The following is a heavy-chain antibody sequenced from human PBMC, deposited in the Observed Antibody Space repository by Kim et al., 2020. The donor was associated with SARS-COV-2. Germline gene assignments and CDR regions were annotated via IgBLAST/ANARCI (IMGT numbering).Heavy chain of an antibody. V-gene: IGHV4-39*01. CDR2: IYYSGST. CDR3: ARLGTAAGVDYYYYLDV. D-gene: IGHD6-13*01. J-gene: IGHJ6*03. Sequence: SETLSLTCTVSGGSISSSSYYWGWIRQPPGKGLEWIGSIYYSGSTYYNPSLKSRVTISVDTSKNQFSLKLSSVTAAATAVYYCARLGTAAGVDYYYYLDVWGQGTTVTVSS. CDR1: GGSISSSSYY.